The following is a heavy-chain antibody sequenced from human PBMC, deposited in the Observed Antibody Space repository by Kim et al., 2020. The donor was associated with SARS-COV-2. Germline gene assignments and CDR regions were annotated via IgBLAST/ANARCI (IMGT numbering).Heavy chain of an antibody. Sequence: SVKVSCKASGGTFSSYAISWVRQAPGQGLEWMGGIIPIFGTANYAQKFQGRVTITADESTSTAYMELSSLRSEDTAVYYCARALNLARDTGDYYYYGMDVWGQGTTVTVSS. CDR2: IIPIFGTA. V-gene: IGHV1-69*13. CDR3: ARALNLARDTGDYYYYGMDV. CDR1: GGTFSSYA. J-gene: IGHJ6*02. D-gene: IGHD3-16*01.